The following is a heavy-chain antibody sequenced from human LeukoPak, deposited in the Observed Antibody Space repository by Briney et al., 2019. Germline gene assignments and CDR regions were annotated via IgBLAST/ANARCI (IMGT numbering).Heavy chain of an antibody. CDR1: GFTFSSYS. D-gene: IGHD3-16*02. CDR3: ARPTDDVWGSYRYTGGSPNDY. V-gene: IGHV3-21*01. Sequence: PGGSLRLSCAASGFTFSSYSMNWVRQAPGKGLEWVSSISSSSSYIYYADSVKGRFTISRDNAKNSLYLQMNSLRAEDTAVYYCARPTDDVWGSYRYTGGSPNDYWGQGTLVTVSS. CDR2: ISSSSSYI. J-gene: IGHJ4*02.